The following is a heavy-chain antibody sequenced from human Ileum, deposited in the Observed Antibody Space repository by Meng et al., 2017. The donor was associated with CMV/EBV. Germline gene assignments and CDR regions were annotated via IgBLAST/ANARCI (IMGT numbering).Heavy chain of an antibody. D-gene: IGHD2-2*01. J-gene: IGHJ5*02. Sequence: TFRPYLSGWVRQMPGKGLEWMGIIYPGDSDTIYSPSFQGQVTISADRSINTAYLQWSSLKASDTAIYYCARHGGGYCRSTSCYLFDPWGQGTLVTVSS. CDR3: ARHGGGYCRSTSCYLFDP. CDR2: IYPGDSDT. V-gene: IGHV5-51*01. CDR1: TFRPYL.